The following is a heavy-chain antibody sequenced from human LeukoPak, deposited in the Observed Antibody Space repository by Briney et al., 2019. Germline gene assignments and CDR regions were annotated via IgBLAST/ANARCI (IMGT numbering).Heavy chain of an antibody. CDR1: GYTFTSYD. V-gene: IGHV1-8*01. Sequence: GASVKVSCKASGYTFTSYDINWVRQATGQGLEWMGWVNPNSGDTAYAQKLHARVTMTRNTSISTAYMELSSLRSEDTAVYYCARTSGTSTYLDYYHYYRMDVWGQGTTVTVSS. D-gene: IGHD1-1*01. CDR3: ARTSGTSTYLDYYHYYRMDV. J-gene: IGHJ6*02. CDR2: VNPNSGDT.